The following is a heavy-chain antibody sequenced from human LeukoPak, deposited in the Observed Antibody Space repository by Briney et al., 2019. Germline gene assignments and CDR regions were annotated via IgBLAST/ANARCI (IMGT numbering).Heavy chain of an antibody. V-gene: IGHV4-39*01. CDR1: GGSISSSNYY. Sequence: SETLSLTCTVSGGSISSSNYYWGWIRQPPGKGLEWIGTIYYSGSTYYNPSLKSRITISVDTSKNQFSLKMRSVTAADTAVYYCARPTSKLGSFDYWGQGTLVTVSS. J-gene: IGHJ4*02. CDR2: IYYSGST. D-gene: IGHD2/OR15-2a*01. CDR3: ARPTSKLGSFDY.